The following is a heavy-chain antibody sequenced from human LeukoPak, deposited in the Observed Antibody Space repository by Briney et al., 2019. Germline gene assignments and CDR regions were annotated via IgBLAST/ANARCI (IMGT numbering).Heavy chain of an antibody. CDR1: RFTFSSYS. J-gene: IGHJ4*02. Sequence: GGSLRLSCAASRFTFSSYSMNWVRQAPGKGLEWVSSISSSGSYIYYADSVKGRFTISRDNAKNSLYLQMNSLRAEDTAVYYCARGRLRLVDYWGQGTLVTVSS. V-gene: IGHV3-21*01. CDR3: ARGRLRLVDY. D-gene: IGHD5-12*01. CDR2: ISSSGSYI.